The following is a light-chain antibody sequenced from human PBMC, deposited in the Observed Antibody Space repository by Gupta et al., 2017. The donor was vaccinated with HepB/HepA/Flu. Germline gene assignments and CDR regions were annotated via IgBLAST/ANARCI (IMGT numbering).Light chain of an antibody. J-gene: IGLJ1*01. CDR3: CTYAGSVTYV. CDR1: SSDVGGYNY. V-gene: IGLV2-11*01. Sequence: QSALTQPRSVSGSPGQSVTISCTGTSSDVGGYNYVSWYQQHPDKAPKLIIYDVSKRPSGVPHRFSGSKSGNTASLTISGLQADDEADYYCCTYAGSVTYVFATGTKVTVL. CDR2: DVS.